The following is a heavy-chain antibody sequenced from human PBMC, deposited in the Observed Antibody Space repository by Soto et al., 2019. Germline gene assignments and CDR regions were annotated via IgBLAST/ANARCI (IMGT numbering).Heavy chain of an antibody. Sequence: GASLKISERGSGYNFRSYGSGWVRQRHGKGLEGMGRINPSDSYTTYSPSFQGHVTISVDKSINTAYLQWTSLKASGTAICYCARHGNSLSCHWEVYWGQGTLVTVSS. J-gene: IGHJ4*02. D-gene: IGHD7-27*01. CDR2: INPSDSYT. CDR1: GYNFRSYG. CDR3: ARHGNSLSCHWEVY. V-gene: IGHV5-10-1*01.